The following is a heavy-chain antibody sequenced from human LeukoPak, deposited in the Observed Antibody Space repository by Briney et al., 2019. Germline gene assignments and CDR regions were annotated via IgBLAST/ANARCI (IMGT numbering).Heavy chain of an antibody. CDR2: IYPGNSDT. Sequence: GESLKISCKISGYILTNNWIGWVRQVPGKGLEWMGLIYPGNSDTKYSPSFQGQVTISADKSLSTAYLQWNSLKASDTAMYYCARHYGPRGYAEYWGQGTLVTVSS. J-gene: IGHJ1*01. CDR3: ARHYGPRGYAEY. V-gene: IGHV5-51*01. CDR1: GYILTNNW. D-gene: IGHD3-22*01.